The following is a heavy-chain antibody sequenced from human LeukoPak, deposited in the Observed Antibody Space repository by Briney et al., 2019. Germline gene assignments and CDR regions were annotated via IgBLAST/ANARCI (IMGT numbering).Heavy chain of an antibody. V-gene: IGHV3-15*01. D-gene: IGHD5-18*01. J-gene: IGHJ4*02. Sequence: GGSLRLSCAASGFTFSNAWMSWVRQAPGKGLEWVGRIKSKTDGGTTDYAAPVKGRFTISRDDSKNTLYLQMNSLKTEDTAVYYCTNTRQLWLPVDYWGLGTLVTVSS. CDR1: GFTFSNAW. CDR3: TNTRQLWLPVDY. CDR2: IKSKTDGGTT.